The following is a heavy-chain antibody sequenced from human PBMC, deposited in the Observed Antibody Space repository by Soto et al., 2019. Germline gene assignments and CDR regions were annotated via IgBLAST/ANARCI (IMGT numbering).Heavy chain of an antibody. CDR2: ISGSGGST. V-gene: IGHV3-23*01. CDR3: AKLPAFYFGSGYLY. J-gene: IGHJ4*02. Sequence: SGGSRRLSCAASGFTFSSYAMSWVRQAPGKGLEWVSAISGSGGSTYYADSVKGRFTISRDNSKNTLYLQINSLRAEDTAVYYCAKLPAFYFGSGYLYWGQGALVTVSS. D-gene: IGHD3-10*01. CDR1: GFTFSSYA.